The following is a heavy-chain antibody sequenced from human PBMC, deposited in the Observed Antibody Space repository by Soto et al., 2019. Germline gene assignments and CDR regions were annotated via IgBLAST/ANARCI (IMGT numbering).Heavy chain of an antibody. CDR1: GYTFTSYY. CDR2: INPSGGNT. V-gene: IGHV1-46*01. Sequence: GASVKVSCKASGYTFTSYYMHWVRQAPGQGPEWMGTINPSGGNTNYAQKLQGRVTMTTDTSTSTAYMELGSLRSDDTAVYYCARLYDSSGYGMDVWGQGTTVTVSS. D-gene: IGHD3-22*01. J-gene: IGHJ6*02. CDR3: ARLYDSSGYGMDV.